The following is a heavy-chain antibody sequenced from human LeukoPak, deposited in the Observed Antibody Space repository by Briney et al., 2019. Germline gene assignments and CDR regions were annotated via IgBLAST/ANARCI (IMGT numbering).Heavy chain of an antibody. CDR3: ARDYYDSSGPLTVNRGDY. CDR1: GYTFTSYG. CDR2: IGAYNGNT. D-gene: IGHD3-22*01. J-gene: IGHJ4*02. Sequence: ASVKVSCKASGYTFTSYGITWVRQAPGQGLEWMGWIGAYNGNTNYAQKLQGRVTMTTDTSTSTAYMELRSLRSDDTAVYYCARDYYDSSGPLTVNRGDYWGQGTLVTVSS. V-gene: IGHV1-18*01.